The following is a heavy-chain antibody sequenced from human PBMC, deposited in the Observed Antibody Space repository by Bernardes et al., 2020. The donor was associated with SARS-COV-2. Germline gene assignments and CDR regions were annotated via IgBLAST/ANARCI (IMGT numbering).Heavy chain of an antibody. CDR2: INPHSGGT. V-gene: IGHV1-2*02. CDR3: ARDVGGTDWRFGFDV. Sequence: ASVKVSCKASGYTLSDYYMHWVRQAPGQGLEWMGWINPHSGGTNYAQKFQGRVTVTRDTSISTAYMELSRLTSDDTAVYYCARDVGGTDWRFGFDVWGPGTMVHVSS. D-gene: IGHD3-9*01. J-gene: IGHJ3*01. CDR1: GYTLSDYY.